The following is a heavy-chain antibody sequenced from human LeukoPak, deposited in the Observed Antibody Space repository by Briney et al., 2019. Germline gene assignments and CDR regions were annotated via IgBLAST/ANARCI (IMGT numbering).Heavy chain of an antibody. J-gene: IGHJ5*02. CDR2: IYYSGST. D-gene: IGHD3-9*01. CDR1: GGSISSSSYY. CDR3: ARWYPTSLTNNWFDP. V-gene: IGHV4-39*01. Sequence: PSETLSLTCTVSGGSISSSSYYWGWIRQPPGKGLEWIGSIYYSGSTYYNPSLKSRVTISVDTSKNQFSLKLSSVTAADTAVYYCARWYPTSLTNNWFDPWGQGTLVTVSS.